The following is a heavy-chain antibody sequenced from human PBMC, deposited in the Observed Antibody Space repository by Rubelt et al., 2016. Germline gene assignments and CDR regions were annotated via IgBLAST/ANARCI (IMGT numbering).Heavy chain of an antibody. CDR2: ISGSGGST. J-gene: IGHJ4*02. D-gene: IGHD4-17*01. CDR3: AKGPIRTVTSTFDY. V-gene: IGHV3-23*01. CDR1: GFAFSSYA. Sequence: EVQLLESGGGLVQPGGSLRLSCAASGFAFSSYAMSWVRQAPGKGLKWVSAISGSGGSTYYADSVKGRLPISRDNSKTPLYRQMNSRRAEGTAVYDCAKGPIRTVTSTFDYWGQGTLVTVSS.